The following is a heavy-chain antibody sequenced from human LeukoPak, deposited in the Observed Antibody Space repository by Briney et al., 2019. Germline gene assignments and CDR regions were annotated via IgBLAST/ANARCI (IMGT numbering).Heavy chain of an antibody. CDR2: ISYDGSNK. Sequence: GGSLRLSGAASGFTFSSYAMHWVRQAPGKGLEWVAVISYDGSNKYYADSVKGRFTISRDNSKNTLYLQMNSLRAEDTAVYYCARDGLRWSIAAAVDSWFDPWGQGTLVTVSS. CDR1: GFTFSSYA. D-gene: IGHD6-13*01. CDR3: ARDGLRWSIAAAVDSWFDP. J-gene: IGHJ5*02. V-gene: IGHV3-30*04.